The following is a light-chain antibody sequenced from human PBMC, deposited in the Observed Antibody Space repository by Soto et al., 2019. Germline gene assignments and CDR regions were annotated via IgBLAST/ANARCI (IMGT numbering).Light chain of an antibody. J-gene: IGKJ2*01. CDR2: GVS. V-gene: IGKV3-20*01. Sequence: EIVLTQSPGTLSLSPGERATLSCRASQSVSSSYLAWYQQTPGQAPRLLIYGVSSRATGMPDRFSGSGSGTDFTLTISRLEPEDFAVYYCQQYGSSPMYTFGQGTNLEIK. CDR1: QSVSSSY. CDR3: QQYGSSPMYT.